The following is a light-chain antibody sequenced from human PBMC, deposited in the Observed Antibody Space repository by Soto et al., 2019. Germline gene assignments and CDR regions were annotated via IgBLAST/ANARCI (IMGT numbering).Light chain of an antibody. CDR1: SSDVGAYNR. Sequence: SVLTQPASVSGSPGQSITISCTGTSSDVGAYNRVSWYRQHPGKAPKLMIYDVSSRPSGVSNRFSGSKSGNTAFLTISRLQAEDEADYYCSSFTSTTTLDVFGTGTKVTVL. CDR3: SSFTSTTTLDV. V-gene: IGLV2-14*03. J-gene: IGLJ1*01. CDR2: DVS.